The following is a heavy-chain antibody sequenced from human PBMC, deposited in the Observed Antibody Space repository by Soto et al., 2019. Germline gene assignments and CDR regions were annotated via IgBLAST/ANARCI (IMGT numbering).Heavy chain of an antibody. CDR3: ARMNYYDNSGYPFDF. Sequence: SETLSLTCTVSGGSISSYYWSWIRQPPGKGLEWIGYIYFRGTTNYNPSLKSRVTMSADTSKNQFSLKLNSVTAADTAVYYCARMNYYDNSGYPFDFCGQGMMVTVSS. CDR2: IYFRGTT. J-gene: IGHJ4*02. V-gene: IGHV4-59*01. D-gene: IGHD3-22*01. CDR1: GGSISSYY.